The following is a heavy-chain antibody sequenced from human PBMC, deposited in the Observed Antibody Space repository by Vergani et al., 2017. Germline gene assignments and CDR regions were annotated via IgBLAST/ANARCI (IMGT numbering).Heavy chain of an antibody. CDR1: GYSFTSYW. Sequence: EVQLVQSGAEVKKPGASLRISCKGSGYSFTSYWISWVRQMPGKGLEWMGRIDPSDSYTNYSPSFQGHVTISADKSISTAYMELSSLRSEDTAVYYCARTTVVTPDYGMDVWGQGTTVTVSS. J-gene: IGHJ6*02. V-gene: IGHV5-10-1*01. D-gene: IGHD4-23*01. CDR2: IDPSDSYT. CDR3: ARTTVVTPDYGMDV.